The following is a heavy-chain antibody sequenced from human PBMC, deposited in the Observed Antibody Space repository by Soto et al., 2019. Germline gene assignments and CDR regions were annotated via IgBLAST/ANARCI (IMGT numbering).Heavy chain of an antibody. D-gene: IGHD3-10*01. Sequence: GGSLRLSCAASGFTFSSYGMHWVRQAPGKGLEWVAVISNDGSDKYYADSVKGRFTISRDNSKYTLSLQMDSLRAEDTAVYYCAKCDNSGSYYKAKDYWGQGSLVTVSS. CDR2: ISNDGSDK. CDR1: GFTFSSYG. V-gene: IGHV3-30*18. J-gene: IGHJ4*02. CDR3: AKCDNSGSYYKAKDY.